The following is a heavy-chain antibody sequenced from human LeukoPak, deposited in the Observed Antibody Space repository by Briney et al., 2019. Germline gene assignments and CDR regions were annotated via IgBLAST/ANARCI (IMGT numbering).Heavy chain of an antibody. V-gene: IGHV3-48*01. J-gene: IGHJ4*02. CDR3: TRVEDGDYPGDY. CDR1: GFTFSSYS. Sequence: PGGPLRLSCAASGFTFSSYSMNWVRQAPGKGLEWISYITSSSGAIYYADSVKGRFTISRDNAKNSLYLQMNGLRAEDTAVYYCTRVEDGDYPGDYWGQGTLVTVSS. CDR2: ITSSSGAI. D-gene: IGHD4-17*01.